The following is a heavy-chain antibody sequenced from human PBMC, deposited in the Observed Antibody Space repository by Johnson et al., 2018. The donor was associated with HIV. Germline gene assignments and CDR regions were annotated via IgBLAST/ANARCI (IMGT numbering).Heavy chain of an antibody. Sequence: QVQLVESGGDLVQPGGSLRLSCAASGFTFSNYAMHWVRQAPGKGLEYVSAISGSGGSTYYADSVKGRFTISRNNSKNTLYLQMNSLRAEDTAVYYCAKFGEQCLVQSDFEIWGQGPMVTVSS. CDR1: GFTFSNYA. CDR3: AKFGEQCLVQSDFEI. V-gene: IGHV3-64*04. J-gene: IGHJ3*02. D-gene: IGHD6-19*01. CDR2: ISGSGGST.